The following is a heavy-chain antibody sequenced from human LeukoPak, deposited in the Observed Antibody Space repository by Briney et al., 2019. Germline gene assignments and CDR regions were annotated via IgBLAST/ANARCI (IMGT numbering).Heavy chain of an antibody. V-gene: IGHV4-34*01. D-gene: IGHD6-13*01. CDR2: INHSGST. Sequence: GSLRLSCAASGFTFSNYGMSWVRQPPGKGLEWIGEINHSGSTNYNPSLKSRVTISLDTSKNQFSLKLRSVTAADTAVYYCARVIAAAGIYYFDYWGQGTLVTVSS. J-gene: IGHJ4*02. CDR1: GFTFSNYG. CDR3: ARVIAAAGIYYFDY.